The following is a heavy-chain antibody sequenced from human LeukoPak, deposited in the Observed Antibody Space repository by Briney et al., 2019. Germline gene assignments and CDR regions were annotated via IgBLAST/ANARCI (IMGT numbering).Heavy chain of an antibody. J-gene: IGHJ4*02. CDR2: ISYDGSNK. D-gene: IGHD6-19*01. Sequence: GGSLRLSCAPSGFTFSSYGMHWVPQAPGKGLEWVAVISYDGSNKYYADSVKGRFTISRDNSKNTLYLQMNSLRAEDTAVCYCAKSGGPVAGSFDYWGREPWSPSPQ. CDR1: GFTFSSYG. CDR3: AKSGGPVAGSFDY. V-gene: IGHV3-30*18.